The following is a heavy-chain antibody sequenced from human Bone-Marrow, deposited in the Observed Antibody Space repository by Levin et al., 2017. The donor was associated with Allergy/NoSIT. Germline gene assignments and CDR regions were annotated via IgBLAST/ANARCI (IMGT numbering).Heavy chain of an antibody. D-gene: IGHD3-10*01. V-gene: IGHV3-53*01. J-gene: IGHJ3*02. CDR2: IYFGGDR. Sequence: GSLRLSCAASGFTVNSNYMSWVRQAPGKGLEWVSVIYFGGDRYYADSVKGRFTISRDYSNNTLYLQMNSLRAEDTAVYYCARATMIRGVSGGAFDIWGQGALVTVSS. CDR3: ARATMIRGVSGGAFDI. CDR1: GFTVNSNY.